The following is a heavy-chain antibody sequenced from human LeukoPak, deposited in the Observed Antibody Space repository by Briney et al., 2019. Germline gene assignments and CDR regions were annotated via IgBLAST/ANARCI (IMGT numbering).Heavy chain of an antibody. CDR2: INQDGSER. CDR1: GFTFSSYW. CDR3: VRAKGGY. V-gene: IGHV3-7*01. J-gene: IGHJ4*02. Sequence: PGGSLRLSCAASGFTFSSYWMNWVRQAPGKGLEWVANINQDGSERYYVDSVKGRFTVSRDDAAGSLYLQMNSLRPEDTAVYYCVRAKGGYLGQGTLVTVSS.